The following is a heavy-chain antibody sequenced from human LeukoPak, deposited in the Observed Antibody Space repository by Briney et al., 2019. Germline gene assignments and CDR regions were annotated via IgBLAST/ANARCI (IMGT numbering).Heavy chain of an antibody. CDR2: INWNGGST. V-gene: IGHV3-20*04. D-gene: IGHD2-15*01. CDR1: GFTFDDYG. CDR3: ARRGYCSGGSCYEAYYFDY. J-gene: IGHJ4*02. Sequence: GGSLRLSCAASGFTFDDYGMSWLRQAPGKGLEWVSGINWNGGSTGYADSVKGRFTISRDNAKNSLYPQMNSLRAEDTALYYCARRGYCSGGSCYEAYYFDYWGQGTLVTVSS.